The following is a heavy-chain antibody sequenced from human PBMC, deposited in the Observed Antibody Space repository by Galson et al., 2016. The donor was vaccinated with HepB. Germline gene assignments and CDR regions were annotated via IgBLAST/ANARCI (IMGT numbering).Heavy chain of an antibody. CDR3: ASGEIPFDY. V-gene: IGHV3-48*03. J-gene: IGHJ4*02. D-gene: IGHD2-21*01. Sequence: SLRLSCAASRFTFSAYEMNWVRQAPGKGLEWIAYISSSGTTIKCADSVKGRFTISRDNAKNSLYLQMNSLRAEDTAVYYCASGEIPFDYWGQGTLVTVSS. CDR2: ISSSGTTI. CDR1: RFTFSAYE.